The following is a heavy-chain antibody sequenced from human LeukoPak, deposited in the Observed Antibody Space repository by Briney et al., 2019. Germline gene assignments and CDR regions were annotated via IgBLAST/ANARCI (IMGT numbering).Heavy chain of an antibody. D-gene: IGHD3-22*01. CDR1: GYTFTSYG. V-gene: IGHV1-18*01. CDR2: ISAYNGNT. J-gene: IGHJ3*02. CDR3: SCDYYDRSGYPGI. Sequence: SVKVSCQASGYTFTSYGIRWVGPAPAQEREWMGWISAYNGNTNYQQKLQGRVTMTTDTSKNTAYMELRSLSSDGTAVYYLSCDYYDRSGYPGIWGQGTMVTVSS.